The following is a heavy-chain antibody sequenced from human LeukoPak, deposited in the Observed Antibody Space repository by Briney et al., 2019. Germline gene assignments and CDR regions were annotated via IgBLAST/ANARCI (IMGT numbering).Heavy chain of an antibody. D-gene: IGHD3-10*01. J-gene: IGHJ4*02. CDR3: ARTLSGSFYSDY. CDR1: GGSISSYY. Sequence: SETLSLTCAVSGGSISSYYWSWIRQPPGKGLEWIGYIYNSGNTNYNPSLKSRVTISVDRSKNQFSLKLSSVTAADTAVYYCARTLSGSFYSDYWGQGTLVTVSS. CDR2: IYNSGNT. V-gene: IGHV4-59*01.